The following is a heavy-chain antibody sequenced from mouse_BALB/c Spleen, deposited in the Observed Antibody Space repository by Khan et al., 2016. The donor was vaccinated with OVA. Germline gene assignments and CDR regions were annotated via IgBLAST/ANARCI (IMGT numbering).Heavy chain of an antibody. J-gene: IGHJ1*01. CDR2: ISSGSSTI. V-gene: IGHV5-17*02. CDR1: GFTLSSFG. Sequence: EVELVESGGGLVQPGGSRKLSCVASGFTLSSFGMHWVRQAPMKGLEWVAYISSGSSTIYYVDTVKGRFTISRDNPTNTPFLPMTSLRSEDTAMYYCARSGGNFHWYFDVWGAGTSVTVSS. CDR3: ARSGGNFHWYFDV. D-gene: IGHD2-1*01.